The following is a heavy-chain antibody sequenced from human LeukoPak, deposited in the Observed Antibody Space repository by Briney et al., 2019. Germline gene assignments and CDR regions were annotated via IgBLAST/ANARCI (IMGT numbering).Heavy chain of an antibody. Sequence: SETLSLTCTASGGSISSSSYYWGWIRQPPGKGLEWNGSIYYSGSTYYNPSHKSQVTISVDTSKNQFSLKLSSVTAADTAVYYCARESGSGSYYIYYYDMDVWGQGTTVTVSS. CDR2: IYYSGST. CDR3: ARESGSGSYYIYYYDMDV. V-gene: IGHV4-39*02. J-gene: IGHJ6*02. CDR1: GGSISSSSYY. D-gene: IGHD3-10*01.